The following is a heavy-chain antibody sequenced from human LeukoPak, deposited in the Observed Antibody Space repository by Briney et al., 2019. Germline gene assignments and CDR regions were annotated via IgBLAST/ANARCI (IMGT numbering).Heavy chain of an antibody. CDR2: IYYSGST. J-gene: IGHJ3*02. CDR1: GGSISSYY. D-gene: IGHD6-13*01. V-gene: IGHV4-59*01. CDR3: ARYHSSSWSYAFDI. Sequence: PSETLSLTCTVSGGSISSYYWSWIQQPPGKGLEWIGYIYYSGSTNYNPSLKSRVTISVDTSKNQFSLKLSSVTAADTAVYYCARYHSSSWSYAFDIWGQGTMVTVSS.